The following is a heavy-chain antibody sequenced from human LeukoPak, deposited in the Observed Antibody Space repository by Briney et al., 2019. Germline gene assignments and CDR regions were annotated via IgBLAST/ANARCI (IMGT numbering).Heavy chain of an antibody. D-gene: IGHD3-22*01. CDR1: GGSIRNYF. Sequence: PSETLSLTCSVSGGSIRNYFWSWIRQPAGKGLEWIGRIYTSGSIDYKPSLRSRVIMSVDTSRNQFSLKLTSVTAADTAVYYCVRESKTYDGSGYYHDYRGQGTLVTVSS. CDR2: IYTSGSI. V-gene: IGHV4-4*07. J-gene: IGHJ4*02. CDR3: VRESKTYDGSGYYHDY.